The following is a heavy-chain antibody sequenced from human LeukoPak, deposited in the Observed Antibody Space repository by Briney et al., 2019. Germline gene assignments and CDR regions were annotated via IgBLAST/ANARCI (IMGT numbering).Heavy chain of an antibody. J-gene: IGHJ4*02. CDR1: GGSFSGYY. V-gene: IGHV4-59*12. CDR3: SISSGWYFGY. D-gene: IGHD6-19*01. Sequence: SETLSLTCAVYGGSFSGYYWSWIRQPPGKGLEWIGYIYYSGSTNYNPSLKSRVTISVDTSKNQFSLKLSSVTAADTAVYYCSISSGWYFGYWGQGTLVTVSS. CDR2: IYYSGST.